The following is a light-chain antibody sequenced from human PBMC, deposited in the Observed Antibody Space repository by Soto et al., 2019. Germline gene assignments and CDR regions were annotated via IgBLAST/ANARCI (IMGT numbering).Light chain of an antibody. CDR1: ESVTSS. V-gene: IGKV3-15*01. Sequence: EIVMTQSPATLSVSPGDRATLSCRASESVTSSLAWDQQKPGQPPRLLIYAASTRATDVPARFSGGGSETEFTLTISSLQSEDFAVYFCQQYNIWPLWTFGQGTKVDIK. CDR2: AAS. J-gene: IGKJ1*01. CDR3: QQYNIWPLWT.